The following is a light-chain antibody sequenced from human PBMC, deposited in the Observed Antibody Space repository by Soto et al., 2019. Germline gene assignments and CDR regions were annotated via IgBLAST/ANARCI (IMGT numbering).Light chain of an antibody. CDR3: QQYGSSVVT. J-gene: IGKJ4*01. V-gene: IGKV3-20*01. CDR2: GAS. Sequence: EIVLTQSPGTLSLSPGERATLSCRASQSISSSYLAWYQQKPGQAPRLLIYGASSRGTGIPHRFSGSGSRTDFTLTISRLEPEDFAVYYCQQYGSSVVTFGGGTKVEI. CDR1: QSISSSY.